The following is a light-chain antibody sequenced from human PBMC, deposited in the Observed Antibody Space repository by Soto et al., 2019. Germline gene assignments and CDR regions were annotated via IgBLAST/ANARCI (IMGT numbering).Light chain of an antibody. CDR3: QQSYSTPR. J-gene: IGKJ5*01. Sequence: DIQMAQSPSSLSASVGDRVTITCRASQSISRYLNWYQQKPGKAPMVLIYAASSLQSGVPSRFSGSGSGTDFTLTISSLQPEDFATYYCQQSYSTPRFGQGTRLEI. CDR1: QSISRY. CDR2: AAS. V-gene: IGKV1-39*01.